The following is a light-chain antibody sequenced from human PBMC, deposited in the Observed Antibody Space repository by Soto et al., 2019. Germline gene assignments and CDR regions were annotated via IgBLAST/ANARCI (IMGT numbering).Light chain of an antibody. Sequence: DIQMTQSPSTLSASVGDRVTITCRASQSISSWLAWYQQKPGIAPKLLIYKASTLQSGVPSRFSGSGYGTVFTLTISRLQPDDSATYYCQQYDVYSTFGQGTKVDI. J-gene: IGKJ1*01. CDR3: QQYDVYST. V-gene: IGKV1-5*03. CDR1: QSISSW. CDR2: KAS.